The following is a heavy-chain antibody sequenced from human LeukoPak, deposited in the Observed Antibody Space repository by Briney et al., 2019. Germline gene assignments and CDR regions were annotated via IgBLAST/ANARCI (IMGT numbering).Heavy chain of an antibody. Sequence: GGSLRLSCAASGFTFSSYSMNWVRQAPGKGLEWVSSIGSSSSYIYYADSVKGRFTISRDNAKNSLYLQMNSLRAEDTAVYYCARDRRGYGYGSLYYYMDVWGKGTTVTVSS. CDR1: GFTFSSYS. CDR3: ARDRRGYGYGSLYYYMDV. D-gene: IGHD5-18*01. CDR2: IGSSSSYI. J-gene: IGHJ6*03. V-gene: IGHV3-21*01.